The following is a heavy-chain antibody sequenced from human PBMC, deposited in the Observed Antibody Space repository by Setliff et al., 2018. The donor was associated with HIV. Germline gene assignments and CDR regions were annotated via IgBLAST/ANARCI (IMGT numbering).Heavy chain of an antibody. D-gene: IGHD1-26*01. Sequence: PGESLKISCAASGLNFNKVWMNWVRQAPGKGLEWIGRIKSDRDGGTTDYSAPVKGRFTMSADDSRTTLYLQMDSLKTEDTAVYYCTTLVGANPYHDAFDIWGQGTMVTVSS. CDR3: TTLVGANPYHDAFDI. CDR1: GLNFNKVW. J-gene: IGHJ3*02. CDR2: IKSDRDGGTT. V-gene: IGHV3-15*07.